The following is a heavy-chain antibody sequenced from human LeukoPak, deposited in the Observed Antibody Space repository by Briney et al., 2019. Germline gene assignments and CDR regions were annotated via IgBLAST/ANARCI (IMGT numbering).Heavy chain of an antibody. Sequence: SVKVSCKASGFTFTSSAVQWVRQARGQALEWIGWIVVGSGNTNYAQKFQERVIITRDMSTSTAYMELSSLRSEDTAVYYCAARATGSCYYYGMDVWGQGTTVTVSS. V-gene: IGHV1-58*01. D-gene: IGHD1-26*01. J-gene: IGHJ6*02. CDR2: IVVGSGNT. CDR3: AARATGSCYYYGMDV. CDR1: GFTFTSSA.